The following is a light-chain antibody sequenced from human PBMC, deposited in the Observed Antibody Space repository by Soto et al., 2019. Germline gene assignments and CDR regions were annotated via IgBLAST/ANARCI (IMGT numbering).Light chain of an antibody. V-gene: IGKV1-27*01. CDR3: QNYKSAPNT. CDR1: QDISNY. CDR2: AAS. J-gene: IGKJ2*01. Sequence: DIQMTQSPSSLSASVGDRVTITCRASQDISNYLAWYQQKPGKVPKLLIYAASTLPTGVQSRFSGSGSGTVLTLTINSLQPEDVATYYCQNYKSAPNTFGRGTRLEIK.